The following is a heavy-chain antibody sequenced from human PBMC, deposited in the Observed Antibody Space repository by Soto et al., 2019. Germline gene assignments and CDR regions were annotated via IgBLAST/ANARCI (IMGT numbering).Heavy chain of an antibody. Sequence: SETLSLTCTVSGGSISNYYWSWIRQPPGKGLEWIGYIYYSGSTNYNPSLKSRVTISVDTSKNQFSLKLSSVTAADTAVYYCARIEYSSSSAVYYFDYWGQGTLVTVSS. J-gene: IGHJ4*02. D-gene: IGHD6-6*01. CDR3: ARIEYSSSSAVYYFDY. CDR2: IYYSGST. V-gene: IGHV4-59*01. CDR1: GGSISNYY.